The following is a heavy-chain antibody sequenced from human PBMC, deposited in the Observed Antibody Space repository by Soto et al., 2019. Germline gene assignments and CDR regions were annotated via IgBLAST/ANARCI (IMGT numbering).Heavy chain of an antibody. CDR3: ATIAAAGKREYFKH. CDR1: GGTFSSYT. J-gene: IGHJ1*01. CDR2: FDPEDGET. D-gene: IGHD6-13*01. V-gene: IGHV1-24*01. Sequence: ASVKVSCKASGGTFSSYTISWVRQAPGKGLEWKGGFDPEDGETIYAQKFQGRVTMTEDTSTDTAYMELSSLRSEYTAVYYCATIAAAGKREYFKHWGQGTLVTVSS.